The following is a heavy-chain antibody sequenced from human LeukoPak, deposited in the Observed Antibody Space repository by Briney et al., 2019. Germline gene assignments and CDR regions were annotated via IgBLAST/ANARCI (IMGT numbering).Heavy chain of an antibody. CDR2: ITPKSGGT. D-gene: IGHD6-19*01. J-gene: IGHJ4*02. CDR3: ARDKGPVAGTGVGSFDH. CDR1: GYTFTDYF. Sequence: ASVKVSCKASGYTFTDYFIHWVRQAPGQGLGWMGWITPKSGGTNYAQKFQGRVTITRDPSISTAYMELSSLRSDDTAVYFCARDKGPVAGTGVGSFDHWGQGTLVTVSS. V-gene: IGHV1-2*02.